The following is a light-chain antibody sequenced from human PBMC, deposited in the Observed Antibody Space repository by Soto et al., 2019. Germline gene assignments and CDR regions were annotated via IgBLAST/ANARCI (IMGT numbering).Light chain of an antibody. CDR2: GAS. CDR3: QQHDTSLTWT. J-gene: IGKJ1*01. V-gene: IGKV3-20*01. Sequence: EIVLTQSPGTLSLSPGESATLSCRASESVSSNYLAWYQHKPGQAPSLLIYGASKRATGISDRFSGSGSGTEFTLTISRLEPEDFALYYCQQHDTSLTWTFGQGTKVEIK. CDR1: ESVSSNY.